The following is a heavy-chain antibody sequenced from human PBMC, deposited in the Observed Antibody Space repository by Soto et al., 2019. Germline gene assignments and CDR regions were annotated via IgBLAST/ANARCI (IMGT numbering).Heavy chain of an antibody. Sequence: PGGSLRLSCAVSGFTFTNSWMSWVRQAPGKGLEWVGRIKTKTDGGTTDYAAPVKGRFIISRDDSKNTLYLQMNSLKTDDTAVYYCTRRNDWILIDYWGQGTLVTVSS. CDR3: TRRNDWILIDY. J-gene: IGHJ4*02. CDR1: GFTFTNSW. D-gene: IGHD5-18*01. V-gene: IGHV3-15*01. CDR2: IKTKTDGGTT.